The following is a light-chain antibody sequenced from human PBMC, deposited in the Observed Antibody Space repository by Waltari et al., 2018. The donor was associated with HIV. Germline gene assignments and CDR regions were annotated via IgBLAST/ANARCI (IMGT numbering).Light chain of an antibody. CDR3: QSTDFDGTWV. J-gene: IGLJ3*02. CDR1: ALPTTY. V-gene: IGLV3-25*03. Sequence: SSDLTQTPSLSVSPGQTPRIKCSRGALPTTYSSWSRQKAGQAPGLLIYKDIERPSGIPERISGSESGTGITLTISGVQAEDEGDYFCQSTDFDGTWVFGGGTRLTVL. CDR2: KDI.